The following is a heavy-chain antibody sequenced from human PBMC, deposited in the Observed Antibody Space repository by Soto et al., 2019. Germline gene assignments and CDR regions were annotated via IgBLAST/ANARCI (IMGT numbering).Heavy chain of an antibody. V-gene: IGHV3-30-3*01. D-gene: IGHD5-12*01. J-gene: IGHJ4*02. CDR3: ARDGEMATITYYFDY. CDR2: ISYDGSNK. Sequence: QPGGSLRLSCAASGFTFSSYAMHWVRQAPGKGLEWVAVISYDGSNKYYADSVKGRFTISRDNSKNTLYLQMNSLRAEDTAVYYCARDGEMATITYYFDYWGQGTLVTVSS. CDR1: GFTFSSYA.